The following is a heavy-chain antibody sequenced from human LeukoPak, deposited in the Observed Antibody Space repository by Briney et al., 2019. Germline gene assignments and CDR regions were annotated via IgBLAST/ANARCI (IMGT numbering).Heavy chain of an antibody. CDR3: AKRGDYDILTGYPLDY. V-gene: IGHV3-23*01. CDR2: ISGSGGST. CDR1: GFTFSSYA. J-gene: IGHJ4*02. Sequence: GGSLRLSCAASGFTFSSYAMSWVRQAPGKGLEWVSAISGSGGSTYYADSVKGRLTISRDNSKNTLYLQMNSLRAEDTAVYYCAKRGDYDILTGYPLDYWGQGTLVTVSS. D-gene: IGHD3-9*01.